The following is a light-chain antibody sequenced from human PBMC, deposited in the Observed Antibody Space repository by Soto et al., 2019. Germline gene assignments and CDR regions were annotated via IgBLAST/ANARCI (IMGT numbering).Light chain of an antibody. V-gene: IGKV1-27*01. Sequence: DIQMTQSPSSLSASVGDRVTITCRASQGISNFLAWYQQKPGKVPKLLIYDASTLQSGVQSRFSGSGSGTDFTITISSLQTEDVATDYCQKYNSANRAFGQGTKVEIK. CDR1: QGISNF. J-gene: IGKJ1*01. CDR2: DAS. CDR3: QKYNSANRA.